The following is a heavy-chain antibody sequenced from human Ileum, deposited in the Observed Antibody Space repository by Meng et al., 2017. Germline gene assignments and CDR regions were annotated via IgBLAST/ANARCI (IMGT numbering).Heavy chain of an antibody. CDR3: ARAPKYCTNAVCSRPLDS. V-gene: IGHV4-30-4*01. D-gene: IGHD2-8*01. J-gene: IGHJ4*02. CDR1: GCSISSGDYY. CDR2: IYSNGNT. Sequence: QVQLQGPGPRLVNTAQTLSITSTVSGCSISSGDYYWSWVRQSPGKGPEWIGYIYSNGNTYSNPSLRGRLMISIGTSKNQFSLKLSSVTAADTAVYYCARAPKYCTNAVCSRPLDSWGQGTLVTVSS.